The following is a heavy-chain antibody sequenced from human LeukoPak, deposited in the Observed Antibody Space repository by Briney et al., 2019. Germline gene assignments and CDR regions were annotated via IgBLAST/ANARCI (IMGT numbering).Heavy chain of an antibody. CDR1: GFSLSTYW. CDR3: VRVPTNSYGFGQ. Sequence: AGGSLRLSCAASGFSLSTYWMHWVRQAPGKGLVWVAHINEDGTGASHADSVKGRFTISRDNAKNTLYLQMNGLRVDDTAVYYCVRVPTNSYGFGQWGKGSLVTVSS. D-gene: IGHD5-18*01. J-gene: IGHJ4*02. V-gene: IGHV3-74*01. CDR2: INEDGTGA.